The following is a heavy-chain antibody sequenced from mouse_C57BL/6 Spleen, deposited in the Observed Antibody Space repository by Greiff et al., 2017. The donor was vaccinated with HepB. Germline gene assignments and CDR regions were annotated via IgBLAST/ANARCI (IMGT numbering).Heavy chain of an antibody. CDR1: GYTFTDYN. V-gene: IGHV1-18*01. J-gene: IGHJ3*01. CDR2: INPNNGGT. CDR3: ARSTIYDGYYGFAY. Sequence: EVQLQQSGPELVKPGASVKIPCKASGYTFTDYNMDWVKQSHGKSLEWIGDINPNNGGTNYNQKFKGKATLTVDKSSSTAYMELRSLTSEDTAVYYCARSTIYDGYYGFAYWGQGTLVTVSA. D-gene: IGHD2-3*01.